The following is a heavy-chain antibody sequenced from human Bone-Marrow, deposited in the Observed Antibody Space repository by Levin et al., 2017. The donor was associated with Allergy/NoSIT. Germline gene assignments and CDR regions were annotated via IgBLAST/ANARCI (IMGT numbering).Heavy chain of an antibody. D-gene: IGHD5-12*01. CDR1: GYTFTGYY. CDR3: ERDGGGATTVYYDDYGRDV. J-gene: IGHJ6*02. Sequence: ASVKVSCKASGYTFTGYYMHWVRQAPGQGLEWMGWINPNSGGTNYAQKFQGRVTMTRDTSISTAYMELSRLRSDDTAVYYCERDGGGATTVYYDDYGRDVWGQGTTVTGSS. V-gene: IGHV1-2*02. CDR2: INPNSGGT.